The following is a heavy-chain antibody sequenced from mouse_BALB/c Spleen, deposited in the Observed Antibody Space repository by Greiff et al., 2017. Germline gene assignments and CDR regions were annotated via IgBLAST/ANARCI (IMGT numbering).Heavy chain of an antibody. J-gene: IGHJ1*01. CDR2: ISSGSSTI. Sequence: EVHLVESGGGLVQPGGSRKLSCAASGFTFSSFGMHWVRQAPEKGLEWVAYISSGSSTIYYADTVKGRFTISRDNPKNTLFLQMTSLRSEDTAMYYCARLLRGWYFDVWGAGTTVTVSS. D-gene: IGHD1-1*01. CDR3: ARLLRGWYFDV. CDR1: GFTFSSFG. V-gene: IGHV5-17*02.